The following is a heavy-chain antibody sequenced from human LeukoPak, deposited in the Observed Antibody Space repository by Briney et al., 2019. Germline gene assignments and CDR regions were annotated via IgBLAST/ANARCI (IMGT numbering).Heavy chain of an antibody. D-gene: IGHD3-10*01. CDR2: IYYSGST. V-gene: IGHV4-59*01. Sequence: SETLSLTCTISGGSLSSYYWSWLRQPPGKGQEWIGYIYYSGSTNYNPSLQSRVTLSVDTSKNQFSLRLNSVTAADTAVYYCATYGSGNYYLDYWGQGTLVIVSS. CDR1: GGSLSSYY. J-gene: IGHJ4*02. CDR3: ATYGSGNYYLDY.